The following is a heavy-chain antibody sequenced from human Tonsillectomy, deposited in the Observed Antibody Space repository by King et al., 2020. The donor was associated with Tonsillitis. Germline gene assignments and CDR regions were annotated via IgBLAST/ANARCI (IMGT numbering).Heavy chain of an antibody. Sequence: VQLVESGGGLVQPGGSLRLSCADSGFTFDHYAMHWVRQAPGKGLEWVSGICWDSGSIGYTDSVTGRVTISRANATNSLYLLMNSLRAADTALYYCAKGGFLQWLARAFDIWGQGTMVTVPS. V-gene: IGHV3-9*01. D-gene: IGHD3-3*01. CDR2: ICWDSGSI. J-gene: IGHJ3*02. CDR3: AKGGFLQWLARAFDI. CDR1: GFTFDHYA.